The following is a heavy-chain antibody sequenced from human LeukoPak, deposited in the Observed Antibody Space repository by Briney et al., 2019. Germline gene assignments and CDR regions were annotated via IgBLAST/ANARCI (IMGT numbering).Heavy chain of an antibody. D-gene: IGHD3-10*01. Sequence: GGSLRLSCAASGFIFSNYNMNWVRQAPGKGLEWISHISSSSSIIYYADSVKGRFTVFRDNAKNSLYLLLNSLRGEDTAVYYCARDGEGFDPWGQGALVTVSS. CDR1: GFIFSNYN. CDR2: ISSSSSII. V-gene: IGHV3-48*01. CDR3: ARDGEGFDP. J-gene: IGHJ5*02.